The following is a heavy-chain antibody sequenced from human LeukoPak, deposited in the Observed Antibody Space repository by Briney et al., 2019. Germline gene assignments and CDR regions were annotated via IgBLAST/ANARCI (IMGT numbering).Heavy chain of an antibody. CDR1: SFTFSDYG. D-gene: IGHD1-1*01. Sequence: GGTLRLSCEASSFTFSDYGMSWVRQAPGKGLEWVAKIEKDGSATYYVDSMKGRFTVSRDNAANSLYLQMSNLGVEDTALYSCARAGVTNQLGETYWYFDLWGRGTLVTVSS. J-gene: IGHJ2*01. V-gene: IGHV3-7*01. CDR2: IEKDGSAT. CDR3: ARAGVTNQLGETYWYFDL.